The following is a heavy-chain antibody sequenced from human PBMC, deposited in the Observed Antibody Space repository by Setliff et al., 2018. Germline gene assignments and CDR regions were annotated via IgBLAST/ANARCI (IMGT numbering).Heavy chain of an antibody. CDR2: IYPGDSDT. D-gene: IGHD5-18*01. Sequence: RGESLKLSCKASEYSFTTYWIGWVRQMPGKGLEWMGIIYPGDSDTRYSPSFQGQVTISADKSINTAYLQWSSLKASDTAMYYCARRNTAMVYGFDIWGQGTMVTVSS. J-gene: IGHJ3*02. V-gene: IGHV5-51*01. CDR1: EYSFTTYW. CDR3: ARRNTAMVYGFDI.